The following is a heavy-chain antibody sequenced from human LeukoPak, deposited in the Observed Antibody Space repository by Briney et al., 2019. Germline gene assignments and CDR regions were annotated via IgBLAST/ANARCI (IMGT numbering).Heavy chain of an antibody. V-gene: IGHV3-66*01. CDR3: ARDLATRQRTGLYDS. J-gene: IGHJ4*02. CDR2: IYVDGST. CDR1: GISASSNY. Sequence: GGSLRLSCAASGISASSNYMSWVRQAPGKGLQWVSVIYVDGSTYYADSVKGRITISRDNSRNTLYLQMNSLRAEDTAVYYCARDLATRQRTGLYDSWGQGALVTVSS. D-gene: IGHD3-16*02.